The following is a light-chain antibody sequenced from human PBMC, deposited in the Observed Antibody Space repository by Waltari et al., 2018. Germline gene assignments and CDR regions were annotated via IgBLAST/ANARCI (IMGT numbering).Light chain of an antibody. CDR3: QQYSSYPFT. CDR1: QDISND. CDR2: GAF. Sequence: IQMTQSPSSLSASVGDRVTTTCRASQDISNDLAWFQQKSGRAPKSLIYGAFRLRSGVPSKFSGSASGTDFTLTISSLQPEDFASYYCQQYSSYPFTFGGGTKVEI. V-gene: IGKV1-16*02. J-gene: IGKJ4*01.